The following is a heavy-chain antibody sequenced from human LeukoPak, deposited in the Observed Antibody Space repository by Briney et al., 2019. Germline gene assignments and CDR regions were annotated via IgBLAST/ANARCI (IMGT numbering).Heavy chain of an antibody. Sequence: GGSLRLSCAASQSIVSSRYMSWVRQAPGKGLEWVSIIYDGGKTYYADSVKGRFTISRDNFKNTLYLQMNNLRAEDTAVYFCGRDDADVKNYGIQYWGQGTLVTVSS. CDR2: IYDGGKT. V-gene: IGHV3-53*01. CDR1: QSIVSSRY. J-gene: IGHJ4*02. D-gene: IGHD5-24*01. CDR3: GRDDADVKNYGIQY.